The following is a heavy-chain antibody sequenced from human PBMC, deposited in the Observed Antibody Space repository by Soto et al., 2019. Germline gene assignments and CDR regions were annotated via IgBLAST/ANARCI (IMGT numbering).Heavy chain of an antibody. CDR1: GFTFSNYW. V-gene: IGHV3-74*01. CDR3: ARGDYSDTSGPFSDAFDI. CDR2: VYTDGSTT. Sequence: GGSLRLSCLASGFTFSNYWMHWVRQAPGKGLVWVSRVYTDGSTTNYADSVKGRFTMSRDNAKNTLYLQMNSMRADDTAVYYCARGDYSDTSGPFSDAFDIWGQGTMVTVSS. J-gene: IGHJ3*02. D-gene: IGHD3-22*01.